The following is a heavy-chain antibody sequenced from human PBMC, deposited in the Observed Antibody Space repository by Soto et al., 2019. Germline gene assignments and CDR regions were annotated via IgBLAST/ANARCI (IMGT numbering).Heavy chain of an antibody. CDR2: SSNSGTFS. V-gene: IGHV3-11*06. CDR3: ARSGDNYNRLDY. Sequence: QVQLVESGEGLVKPGGSLRLSCEGSGFTFSDCYISWIRQAPGKGLEWISYSSNSGTFSRYADSVKGRFSISRDNTKNLLYLQMNSLRAEDTAVYYCARSGDNYNRLDYWGQGTPVTVSS. D-gene: IGHD1-1*01. CDR1: GFTFSDCY. J-gene: IGHJ4*02.